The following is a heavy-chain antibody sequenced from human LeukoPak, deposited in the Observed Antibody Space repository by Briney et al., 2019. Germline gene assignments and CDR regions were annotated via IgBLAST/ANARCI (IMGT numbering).Heavy chain of an antibody. V-gene: IGHV1-46*01. CDR2: LNPSGGSS. CDR1: GYTVTSYY. Sequence: ASVKVSCKASGYTVTSYYMHWVRQAPGQGLEWMAILNPSGGSSNYAQKFQGRVTVTRDTSTSTVHMELSGLRSEDTAVYYCARDQEAFDYWGQGTLVTVSS. J-gene: IGHJ4*02. CDR3: ARDQEAFDY.